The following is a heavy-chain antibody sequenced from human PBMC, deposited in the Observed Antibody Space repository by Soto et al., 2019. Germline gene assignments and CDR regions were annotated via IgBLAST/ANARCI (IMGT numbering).Heavy chain of an antibody. Sequence: EVQLLESGGGLVQPGGSLRLSCAASGFTFSSYAMSWVRQAPGKGLEWVSAISGSGGSTYYADSVKGRFTISRDNSKNTLYLQMNSVRAEDTAVYYCAKRIYYDSSGYYEDYWGQGTLVTVSS. CDR2: ISGSGGST. CDR1: GFTFSSYA. CDR3: AKRIYYDSSGYYEDY. V-gene: IGHV3-23*01. J-gene: IGHJ4*02. D-gene: IGHD3-22*01.